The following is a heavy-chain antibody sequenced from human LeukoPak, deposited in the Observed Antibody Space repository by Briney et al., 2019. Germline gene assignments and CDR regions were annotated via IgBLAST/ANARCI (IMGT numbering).Heavy chain of an antibody. J-gene: IGHJ3*02. CDR3: ARETAASDAFDI. CDR2: IYYSGST. CDR1: GGSVSSGSFY. V-gene: IGHV4-61*01. D-gene: IGHD2-21*02. Sequence: SETLSLTCTVSGGSVSSGSFYWSWIRQPPGKGLEWIGYIYYSGSTNYNPSLKSRVTISVDTSKNQFSLKVTSATAADTAVYYCARETAASDAFDIWGQGTMVTVSS.